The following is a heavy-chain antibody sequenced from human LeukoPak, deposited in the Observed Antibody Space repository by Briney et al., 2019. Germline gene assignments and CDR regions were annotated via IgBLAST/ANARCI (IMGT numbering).Heavy chain of an antibody. J-gene: IGHJ4*02. D-gene: IGHD5-18*01. CDR3: TTAAGTAMPDY. Sequence: GGSLRLSWEASGFTFSNAWMSWVRQAPGKGLEWVGRIKSKTDGGTTDYAAPVKGRFTISRDDSKNTLYLQMNSLKTEDTAVYYCTTAAGTAMPDYWGQGTLVTVSS. CDR2: IKSKTDGGTT. V-gene: IGHV3-15*01. CDR1: GFTFSNAW.